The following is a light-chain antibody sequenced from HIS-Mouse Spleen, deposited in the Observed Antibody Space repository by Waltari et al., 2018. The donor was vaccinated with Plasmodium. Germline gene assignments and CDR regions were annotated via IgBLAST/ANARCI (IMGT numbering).Light chain of an antibody. J-gene: IGLJ3*02. CDR1: SSNIGSNT. CDR3: AAWDDSLNGPV. V-gene: IGLV1-44*01. CDR2: SNN. Sequence: QSVLTQPPSASGTPGQRVTISCSGISSNIGSNTVNWYQQLPGTAPKLLIYSNNQRPSGVPDRCSGSKSGTSASLAISGLQSEDEADYYCAAWDDSLNGPVFGGGTKLTVL.